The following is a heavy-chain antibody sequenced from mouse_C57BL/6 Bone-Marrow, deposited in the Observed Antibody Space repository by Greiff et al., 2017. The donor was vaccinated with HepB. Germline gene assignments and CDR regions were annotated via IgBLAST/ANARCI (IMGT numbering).Heavy chain of an antibody. CDR3: ASYVRGFAY. V-gene: IGHV3-6*01. CDR2: ISYDGSN. CDR1: GYSITSGYY. J-gene: IGHJ3*01. Sequence: EVHLVESGPGLVKPSQSLSLTCSVTGYSITSGYYWNWIRQFPGNKLEWMGYISYDGSNNYNPSLKNRISITRDTSKNQFFLKLNSVTTEDTATYYCASYVRGFAYWGQGTLVTVSA. D-gene: IGHD1-1*02.